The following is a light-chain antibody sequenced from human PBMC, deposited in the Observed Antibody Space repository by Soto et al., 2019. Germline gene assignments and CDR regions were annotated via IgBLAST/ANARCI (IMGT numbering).Light chain of an antibody. CDR3: CSYAGSNTYV. V-gene: IGLV2-8*01. Sequence: QSALTQPPSASGSLGQSVTISCTGTSSDVGAYNYVSWYQQHPGKAPKLMIYEVTRRPSGVPDRFSGSKSGNTASLNVSGLQAEDEADYYCCSYAGSNTYVFGSGTKVTVL. CDR2: EVT. J-gene: IGLJ1*01. CDR1: SSDVGAYNY.